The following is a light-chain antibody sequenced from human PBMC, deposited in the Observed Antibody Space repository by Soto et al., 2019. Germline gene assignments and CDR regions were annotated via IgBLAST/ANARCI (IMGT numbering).Light chain of an antibody. V-gene: IGLV3-1*01. CDR3: QAWDSSTAVV. Sequence: SYELTQPPSVSVSPGQTASITCSGDKLGDKYACWYQQKPGQSPVLVIYRDSKRPSGIPERFSGSNSGNTATLTISGTQAMDEADYYCQAWDSSTAVVFGEGTKVTVL. CDR2: RDS. J-gene: IGLJ2*01. CDR1: KLGDKY.